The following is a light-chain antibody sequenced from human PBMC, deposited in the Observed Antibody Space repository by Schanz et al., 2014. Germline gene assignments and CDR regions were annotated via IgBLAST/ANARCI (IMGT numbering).Light chain of an antibody. Sequence: QSALTQPRSVSGSPGQSVTISCTGTSSDIGAYNFVSWYQQHPGKAPKLMIYDVSKRPSGVSDRFSGSKSGNTASLTISGLQDEDEADYYCCSYAGSYSYVFGTGTKLTVL. CDR3: CSYAGSYSYV. V-gene: IGLV2-11*01. CDR2: DVS. J-gene: IGLJ1*01. CDR1: SSDIGAYNF.